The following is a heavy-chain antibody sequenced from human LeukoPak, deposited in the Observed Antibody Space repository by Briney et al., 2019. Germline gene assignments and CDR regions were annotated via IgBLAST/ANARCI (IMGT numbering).Heavy chain of an antibody. V-gene: IGHV3-72*01. CDR2: IRDKPHSYTT. CDR3: ARVATGCNIDF. J-gene: IGHJ4*02. Sequence: PGGSLRLSCVVSGFIFSDHYMDWVRKAPGKGLEWVGRIRDKPHSYTTEYAASVKSRFSISRDDSKNSLYLQMNSLKTEDTAVYYCARVATGCNIDFWGQGTLVTVSS. CDR1: GFIFSDHY. D-gene: IGHD2-15*01.